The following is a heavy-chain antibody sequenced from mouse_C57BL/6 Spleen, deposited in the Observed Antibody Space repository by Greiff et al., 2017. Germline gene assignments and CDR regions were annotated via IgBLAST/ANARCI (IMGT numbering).Heavy chain of an antibody. CDR1: GYTFTDYY. CDR2: IYPGSGNT. D-gene: IGHD2-1*01. CDR3: ARSGYGNYGGVFDY. V-gene: IGHV1-76*01. Sequence: VQLKESGAELVRPGASVKLSCKASGYTFTDYYINWVKQRPGQGLEWIARIYPGSGNTYYNAKFKGKATLTAEKSSSTAYMQLSSLTSEDSAVYFCARSGYGNYGGVFDYWGQGTILTVSS. J-gene: IGHJ2*01.